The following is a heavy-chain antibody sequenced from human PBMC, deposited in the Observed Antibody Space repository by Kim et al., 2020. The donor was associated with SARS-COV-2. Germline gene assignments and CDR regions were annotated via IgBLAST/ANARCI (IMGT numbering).Heavy chain of an antibody. D-gene: IGHD5-12*01. J-gene: IGHJ4*02. V-gene: IGHV3-23*01. Sequence: GGSLRLSCAASGFTFSSHSMSWVRQAPGRGLEWVSTISHSGGRADYADSVKGRYTVSRDNSKNTLYLQMNSLRAEDTAVYYCAKGQRGDYDCNFDCWGQGNLVTVSS. CDR2: ISHSGGRA. CDR1: GFTFSSHS. CDR3: AKGQRGDYDCNFDC.